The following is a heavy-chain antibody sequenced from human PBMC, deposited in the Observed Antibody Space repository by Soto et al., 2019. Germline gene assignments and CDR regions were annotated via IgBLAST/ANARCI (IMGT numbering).Heavy chain of an antibody. J-gene: IGHJ4*02. CDR2: ITSSGGGT. CDR1: GFTFSAYV. D-gene: IGHD6-13*01. V-gene: IGHV3-23*01. CDR3: AKLTAA. Sequence: EVEVLESGGGLVQPGGSLRLSCAASGFTFSAYVMSWVRQAPGKGLEWVSSITSSGGGTYYADSVKGRFTVPRDNSKNTVYLQMNSLRDEDTAVYYCAKLTAAWGQGTLVTVSS.